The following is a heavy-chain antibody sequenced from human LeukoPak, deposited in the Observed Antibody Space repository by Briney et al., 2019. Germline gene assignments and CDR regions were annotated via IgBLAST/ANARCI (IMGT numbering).Heavy chain of an antibody. CDR1: GFTFSNYG. CDR2: IWYDGSNK. J-gene: IGHJ6*02. CDR3: ARENSYYNYGMDV. D-gene: IGHD1/OR15-1a*01. Sequence: GRSLRLSCVASGFTFSNYGIHWVRQAPGKGLEWVAVIWYDGSNKYYADSVKGRFTISRDNSKNTLYLEMSGLRAEDTAVNFCARENSYYNYGMDVWGQGTAVTVSS. V-gene: IGHV3-33*01.